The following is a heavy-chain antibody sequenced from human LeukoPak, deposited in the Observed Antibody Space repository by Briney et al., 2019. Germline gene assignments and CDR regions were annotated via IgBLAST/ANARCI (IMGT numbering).Heavy chain of an antibody. D-gene: IGHD4-17*01. CDR2: INSNGAVI. CDR3: ARDLDGDYDFDY. V-gene: IGHV3-48*01. J-gene: IGHJ4*02. CDR1: GFSFSDYG. Sequence: GGSLRLSCAASGFSFSDYGMNWVRRAPGKGLEWLSHINSNGAVISYADSVKGRFTISRDTAKSSLYFQMNSLKIEDTAIYFCARDLDGDYDFDYWGQGTLVTVSS.